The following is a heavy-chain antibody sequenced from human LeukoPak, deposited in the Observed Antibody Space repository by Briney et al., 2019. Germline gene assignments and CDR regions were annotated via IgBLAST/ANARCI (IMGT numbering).Heavy chain of an antibody. D-gene: IGHD2-2*01. CDR2: INNDGSST. J-gene: IGHJ3*02. CDR1: GFTFSGYW. V-gene: IGHV3-74*01. Sequence: PGGSLRLSCAASGFTFSGYWMHWVRQAPGKGLVWVSRINNDGSSTNYADSVKGRFTISRDNAKNSLYLQMNSLRAEDTAVYYCAREVPGARNAFDIWGQGTMVTVSS. CDR3: AREVPGARNAFDI.